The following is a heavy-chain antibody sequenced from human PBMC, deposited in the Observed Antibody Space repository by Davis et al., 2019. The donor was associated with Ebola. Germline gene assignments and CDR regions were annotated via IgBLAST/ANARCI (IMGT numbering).Heavy chain of an antibody. CDR3: ARTTLTSISDAGLGYNFFAP. J-gene: IGHJ5*02. D-gene: IGHD2-21*02. CDR2: VSHSGYS. V-gene: IGHV4-34*01. Sequence: SETLSLTCTIYGGSFSGYYWSWIRQPPGKGLEWLGAVSHSGYSNYNPSLKRRVTMSVDMSKNQFSLTLTSVSAADTAVYYCARTTLTSISDAGLGYNFFAPWGQGTLVTVSP. CDR1: GGSFSGYY.